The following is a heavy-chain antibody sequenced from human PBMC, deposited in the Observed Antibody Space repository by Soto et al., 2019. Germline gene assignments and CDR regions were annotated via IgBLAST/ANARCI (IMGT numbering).Heavy chain of an antibody. CDR2: IYYSGST. CDR3: AREEYSSSSVWLDP. CDR1: GGSISSYY. D-gene: IGHD6-6*01. J-gene: IGHJ5*02. Sequence: PSETLSLTCTVSGGSISSYYWSWIRQPPGKGLEWIGYIYYSGSTNYNPSPKSRVTISVDTSKNQFSLKLSSVTAADTAVYYCAREEYSSSSVWLDPWGQGTLVTVSS. V-gene: IGHV4-59*01.